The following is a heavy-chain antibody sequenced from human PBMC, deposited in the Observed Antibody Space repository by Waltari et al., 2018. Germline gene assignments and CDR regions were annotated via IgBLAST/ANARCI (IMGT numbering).Heavy chain of an antibody. J-gene: IGHJ6*02. CDR3: AKEYSNYYTFNMDV. D-gene: IGHD4-4*01. CDR1: GFTFSSYG. CDR2: KSYDGSNK. Sequence: QVQLVESGGGVVQPGRALRLSCAASGFTFSSYGLHWVRQAPGKGLGGVAVKSYDGSNKYYADSVKGRFTISRDNSKNTLYLQMNSLRAEDTAVYYCAKEYSNYYTFNMDVWGQGTTVTVSS. V-gene: IGHV3-30*18.